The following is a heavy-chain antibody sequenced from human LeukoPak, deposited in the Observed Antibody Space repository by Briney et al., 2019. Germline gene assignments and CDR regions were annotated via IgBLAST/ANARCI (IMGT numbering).Heavy chain of an antibody. CDR1: GYTFTGHY. CDR2: INPISGGT. D-gene: IGHD3-10*01. J-gene: IGHJ4*02. Sequence: ASVKVSCKASGYTFTGHYTHWVRQAPGQGLEWMGWINPISGGTNYAQKFQGRVTMTRDTSISTAYMELNRLRSDDTAVYYCARADGSGSYYFDYWGQGTLVTVSS. V-gene: IGHV1-2*02. CDR3: ARADGSGSYYFDY.